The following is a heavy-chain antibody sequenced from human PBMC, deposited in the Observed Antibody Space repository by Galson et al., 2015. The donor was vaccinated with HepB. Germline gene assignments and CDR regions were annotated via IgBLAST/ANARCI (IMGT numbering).Heavy chain of an antibody. V-gene: IGHV4-59*01. Sequence: LTCTVSGGSISNFSWNWIRQPPGKGLEWIGFINFSGTTNYNPSLESRVTISVDTSKNQFSLRLSSVTAADTALYYCARLPVEGYKYGALDIWGRGSVVTVSS. J-gene: IGHJ3*02. CDR1: GGSISNFS. CDR3: ARLPVEGYKYGALDI. D-gene: IGHD5-24*01. CDR2: INFSGTT.